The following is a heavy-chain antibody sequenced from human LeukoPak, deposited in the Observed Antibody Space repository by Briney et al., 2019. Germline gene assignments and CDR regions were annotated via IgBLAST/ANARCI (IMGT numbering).Heavy chain of an antibody. V-gene: IGHV3-23*01. CDR1: GFTFSSYA. CDR3: ARDLGYDFWSGLGWFDP. D-gene: IGHD3-3*01. Sequence: GGSLRLSCAASGFTFSSYAMSWVRQAPGKGLEWGSAISGSGGSTYYADSVKGRFTISRDNSKNTLYLQLNSLRAEDTAVYYCARDLGYDFWSGLGWFDPWGQGTLVTVSS. CDR2: ISGSGGST. J-gene: IGHJ5*02.